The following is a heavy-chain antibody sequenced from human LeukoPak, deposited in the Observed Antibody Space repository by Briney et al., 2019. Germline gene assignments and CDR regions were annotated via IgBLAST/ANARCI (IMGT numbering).Heavy chain of an antibody. CDR3: ARETNPRIVGATPFDY. CDR1: GFTFSSYA. CDR2: ISYDGSNK. D-gene: IGHD1-26*01. Sequence: GGSLRLSCAASGFTFSSYAMHWVRQAPSKGLEWVAVISYDGSNKYYADSVKGRFTISRDNSKNTLYLQMNSLRAEDTAVYYCARETNPRIVGATPFDYWGQGTLVTVSS. J-gene: IGHJ4*02. V-gene: IGHV3-30-3*01.